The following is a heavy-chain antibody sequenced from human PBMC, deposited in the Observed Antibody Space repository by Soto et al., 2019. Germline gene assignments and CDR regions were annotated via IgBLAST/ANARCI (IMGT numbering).Heavy chain of an antibody. CDR3: TRVRIAVADLVSYYLDY. D-gene: IGHD6-19*01. Sequence: SGGSLRLSCTASGFTFGDYAMSWVRQAPGKGLEWVGFIRSKAYGGTTEYAASVKGRFTISRDDSKSIAYLQMNSLKTEDTAVYYCTRVRIAVADLVSYYLDYWGQGTLVTVSS. V-gene: IGHV3-49*04. CDR2: IRSKAYGGTT. CDR1: GFTFGDYA. J-gene: IGHJ4*02.